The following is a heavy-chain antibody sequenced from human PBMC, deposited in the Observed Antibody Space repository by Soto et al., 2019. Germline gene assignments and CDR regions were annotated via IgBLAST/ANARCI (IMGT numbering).Heavy chain of an antibody. D-gene: IGHD3-9*01. J-gene: IGHJ3*02. CDR2: INPNSGGT. Sequence: ASVKVSCKASGYTFTGYYMHWVRQAPGQGLEWMGWINPNSGGTNYAQKFQGWVTMTRDTSISTAYMELSRLRSDDTAVYHCARYNDMYAFDIWGQGTMVTVSS. V-gene: IGHV1-2*04. CDR1: GYTFTGYY. CDR3: ARYNDMYAFDI.